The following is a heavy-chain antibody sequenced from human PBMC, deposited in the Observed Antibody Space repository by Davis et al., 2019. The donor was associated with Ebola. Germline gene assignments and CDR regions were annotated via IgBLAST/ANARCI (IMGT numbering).Heavy chain of an antibody. D-gene: IGHD3-22*01. V-gene: IGHV4-39*01. CDR1: GGSISSSNYD. Sequence: PSETLSLTGTVPGGSISSSNYDWGWSRKPPGKGREWIGSIYYSGSTYDNPSLKSRLTITADTSKNQFYLKLSSVTAADTALYYCTRHIDSSGYFYTRAFDLWGQGTMVTVSS. J-gene: IGHJ3*01. CDR3: TRHIDSSGYFYTRAFDL. CDR2: IYYSGST.